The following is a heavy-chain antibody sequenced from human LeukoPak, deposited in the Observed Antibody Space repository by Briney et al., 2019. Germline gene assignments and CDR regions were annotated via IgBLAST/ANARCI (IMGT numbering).Heavy chain of an antibody. V-gene: IGHV4-34*01. CDR3: ARRRATIFGVVIIKGWFDP. Sequence: PSETLSLTCAVYGGSFSGYYWSWIRQPPGKGLEWIGEINHSGSTNYNPSLKSRVTISVDTSKNQFSLKLSSVTAADTAVYYCARRRATIFGVVIIKGWFDPWGQGTLATVSS. D-gene: IGHD3-3*01. CDR1: GGSFSGYY. CDR2: INHSGST. J-gene: IGHJ5*02.